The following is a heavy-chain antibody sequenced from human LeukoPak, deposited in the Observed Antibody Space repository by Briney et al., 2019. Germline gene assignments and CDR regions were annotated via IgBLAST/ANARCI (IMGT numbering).Heavy chain of an antibody. J-gene: IGHJ4*02. CDR1: GFTFSSFA. V-gene: IGHV3-23*01. CDR3: AKDFRGSVYFFDY. Sequence: GGSLRLSCAASGFTFSSFALSWVRQAPGKGLEWVSAISGSGDNTFYADSVRGRFTISRDNSKNILYLQMNSLRGEDTAIYYCAKDFRGSVYFFDYWGQGTLVTVSS. CDR2: ISGSGDNT.